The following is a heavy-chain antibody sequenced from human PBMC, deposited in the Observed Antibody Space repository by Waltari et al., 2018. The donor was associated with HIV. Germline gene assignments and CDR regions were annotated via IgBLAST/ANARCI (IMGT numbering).Heavy chain of an antibody. CDR2: INHSGST. V-gene: IGHV4-34*01. CDR1: GGSFSGYY. D-gene: IGHD4-17*01. J-gene: IGHJ4*02. CDR3: ARGDYGDPFDY. Sequence: QVQLQQWGAGLLKPSETLSLTCAVYGGSFSGYYWSWIRQPPGKGLGWIGEINHSGSTNYNPSLESRVTISVDTSKNQFSLKLSSVTAADTAVYYCARGDYGDPFDYWGQGTLVTVSS.